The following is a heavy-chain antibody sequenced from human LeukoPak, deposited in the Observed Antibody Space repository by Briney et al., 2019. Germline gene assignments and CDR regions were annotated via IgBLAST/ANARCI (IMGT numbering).Heavy chain of an antibody. CDR3: ARDMVRGVLTDAFDV. Sequence: GGSLRLSCAASGFTFSNFWMSWVRQAPGKGLEWVSYISGSSSTIFYADSVKGRFTISRDSAKNSLYLQMNSLRAEDTAVYYCARDMVRGVLTDAFDVWGQGTKVTVSS. D-gene: IGHD3-10*01. J-gene: IGHJ3*01. V-gene: IGHV3-48*04. CDR2: ISGSSSTI. CDR1: GFTFSNFW.